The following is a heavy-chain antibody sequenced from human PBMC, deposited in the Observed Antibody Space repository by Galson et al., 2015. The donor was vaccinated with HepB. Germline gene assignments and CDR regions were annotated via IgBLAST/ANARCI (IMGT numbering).Heavy chain of an antibody. CDR2: IKPEGFEK. V-gene: IGHV3-7*03. CDR3: FSRQSDY. Sequence: SLRLSCAASGLTFSSHWMTWVRQAPGKGLEWVANIKPEGFEKFYVDSVKGRFTISRDNAKNSLYLQMSSLRAEDTAVYYCFSRQSDYWGQGTLVTVSS. J-gene: IGHJ4*02. D-gene: IGHD6-19*01. CDR1: GLTFSSHW.